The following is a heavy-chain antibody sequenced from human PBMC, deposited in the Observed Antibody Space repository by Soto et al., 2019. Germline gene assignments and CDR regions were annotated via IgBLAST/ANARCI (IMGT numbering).Heavy chain of an antibody. J-gene: IGHJ5*02. V-gene: IGHV3-21*01. CDR3: AREGALKPLSS. CDR1: GFTFSNYN. CDR2: ISGTSVYI. Sequence: GESLKISCVASGFTFSNYNMSWVRQAPGKGLEWVSHISGTSVYIHYADSVKGRFTISRDDAKNSVYLQMDSLRVEDTAVYCCAREGALKPLSSWGQGALVTVSS. D-gene: IGHD3-10*01.